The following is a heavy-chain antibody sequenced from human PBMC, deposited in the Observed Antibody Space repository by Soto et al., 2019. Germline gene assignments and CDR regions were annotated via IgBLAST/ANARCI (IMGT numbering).Heavy chain of an antibody. CDR2: IYHSGRT. CDR1: GASITTSSYY. CDR3: ALLRLGPDYFDF. V-gene: IGHV4-39*01. D-gene: IGHD7-27*01. J-gene: IGHJ4*02. Sequence: QLQLQESGPGHVKPSETLALTCSVSGASITTSSYYWAWIRQPPGKGLEWVGSIYHSGRTYYNPSLKSRVTISVDMSDNQFSLRLTSVSAAETAVYYCALLRLGPDYFDFWRPGPLVTVSS.